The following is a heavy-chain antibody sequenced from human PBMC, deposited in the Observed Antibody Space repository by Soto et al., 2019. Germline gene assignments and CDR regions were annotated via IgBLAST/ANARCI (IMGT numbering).Heavy chain of an antibody. CDR3: AKASPVAGSSSTALPNDY. Sequence: VXXXXAGYAFTGYYMNWVXHAPGQGHEWMGGIKPNIGETKYAQKFQGGVTMTGDTSISTVYMELSSLSSDDTAMYYCAKASPVAGSSSTALPNDYWRQGTLVTVSS. V-gene: IGHV1-2*02. D-gene: IGHD6-19*01. J-gene: IGHJ4*02. CDR1: GYAFTGYY. CDR2: IKPNIGET.